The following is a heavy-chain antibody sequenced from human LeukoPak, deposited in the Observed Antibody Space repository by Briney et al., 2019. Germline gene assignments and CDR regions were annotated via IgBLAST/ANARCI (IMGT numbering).Heavy chain of an antibody. Sequence: ASVKVSCKASGGTFSSYAMSWVRQDPGQGLEWMGGIIPIFGTANYAQKFQGRVTITADKSTSTAYMELSSLRSEDTAVYYCARLGYGTDAGDDFDYWGQGTLVTVSS. D-gene: IGHD4-17*01. CDR3: ARLGYGTDAGDDFDY. CDR1: GGTFSSYA. V-gene: IGHV1-69*06. CDR2: IIPIFGTA. J-gene: IGHJ4*02.